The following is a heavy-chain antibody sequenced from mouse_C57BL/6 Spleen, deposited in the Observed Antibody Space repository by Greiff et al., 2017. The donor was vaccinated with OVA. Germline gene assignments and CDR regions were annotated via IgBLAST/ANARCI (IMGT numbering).Heavy chain of an antibody. CDR3: ARSGYDYDDGFDY. Sequence: VQLQQSGPELVKPGASVKISCKASGYAFSSSWLNWVKQRPGTGLEWIGRFYPGDGDTNYNGKFKGKATLTADKSYSTAYMQLSSLTSEDSAVYFCARSGYDYDDGFDYWGQGTTLTVSS. CDR2: FYPGDGDT. CDR1: GYAFSSSW. J-gene: IGHJ2*01. V-gene: IGHV1-82*01. D-gene: IGHD2-4*01.